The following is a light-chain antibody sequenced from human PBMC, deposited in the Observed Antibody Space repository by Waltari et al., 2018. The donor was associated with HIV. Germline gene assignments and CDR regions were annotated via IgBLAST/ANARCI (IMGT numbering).Light chain of an antibody. J-gene: IGKJ5*01. Sequence: EIVLTQSPATLSLSPGERATLSCRASHSINTYLAWYQHKPGQAPRPLIYDASNRATGIPARFSGRGSGTDFTLTISSLEPEDFALYYCQQRSDWPPRITFGQGTRLEIK. CDR1: HSINTY. CDR2: DAS. CDR3: QQRSDWPPRIT. V-gene: IGKV3-11*01.